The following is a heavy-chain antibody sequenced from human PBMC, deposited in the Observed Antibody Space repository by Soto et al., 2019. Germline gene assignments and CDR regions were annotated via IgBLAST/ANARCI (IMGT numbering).Heavy chain of an antibody. J-gene: IGHJ5*02. CDR1: GFTFTTYA. Sequence: GGSLRLSCAASGFTFTTYAMHWVRQAPGKGLEWVAVIWYDGTNKYYADSVRGRFTISRDNSKNMVYLQMNSLRAEDTAVYYCARDRSHSSGYPSRPQVSWGQGTLVTV. V-gene: IGHV3-33*01. D-gene: IGHD3-22*01. CDR3: ARDRSHSSGYPSRPQVS. CDR2: IWYDGTNK.